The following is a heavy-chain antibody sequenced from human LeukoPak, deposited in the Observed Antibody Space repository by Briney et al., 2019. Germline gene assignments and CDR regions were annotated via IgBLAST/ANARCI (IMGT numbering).Heavy chain of an antibody. CDR2: IYYSGST. V-gene: IGHV4-59*01. D-gene: IGHD6-13*01. CDR3: ARASSSWARDAFDI. J-gene: IGHJ3*02. Sequence: PSETLSLTCTVSGGSISSYYWSWIRQPPGKGLEWIGYIYYSGSTNYNPSLKSRVTIPVDTSKNQFSLKLSSETAADTAVYYCARASSSWARDAFDIWGQGTMATVSS. CDR1: GGSISSYY.